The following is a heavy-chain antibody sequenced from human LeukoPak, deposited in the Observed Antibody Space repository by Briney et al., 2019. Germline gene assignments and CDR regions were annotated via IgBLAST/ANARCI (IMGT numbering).Heavy chain of an antibody. D-gene: IGHD3-10*01. CDR2: ISGSGVNI. Sequence: PGGSLRLSCAASGFTFSNYAMSWVRQAPGKGLEWVSLISGSGVNIYYADTVKGRFAISRDNSKDTLYLHMNSLRAEDTAVYYCARDHYYGSELDYWGQGTLVTVSS. J-gene: IGHJ4*02. CDR1: GFTFSNYA. V-gene: IGHV3-23*01. CDR3: ARDHYYGSELDY.